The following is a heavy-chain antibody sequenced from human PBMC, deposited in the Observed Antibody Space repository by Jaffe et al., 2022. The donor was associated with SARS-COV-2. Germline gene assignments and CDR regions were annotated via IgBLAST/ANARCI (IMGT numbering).Heavy chain of an antibody. Sequence: EVQLLESGGGLVQPGGSLRLSCAASGFTFSSYAMSWVRQAPGKGLEWVSAISGSGGSTYYADSVKGRFTISRDNSKNTLYLQMNSLRAEDTAVYYCAKDHPRIAARPRGGYFDYWGQGTLVTVSS. V-gene: IGHV3-23*01. J-gene: IGHJ4*02. D-gene: IGHD6-6*01. CDR1: GFTFSSYA. CDR2: ISGSGGST. CDR3: AKDHPRIAARPRGGYFDY.